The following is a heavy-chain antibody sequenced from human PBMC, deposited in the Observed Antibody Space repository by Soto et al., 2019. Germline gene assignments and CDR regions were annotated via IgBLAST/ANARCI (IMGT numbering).Heavy chain of an antibody. V-gene: IGHV1-2*04. Sequence: ASVKVSCKDSGYTFTGYYMRWVRQAPGQGLEWMGWINPNSGGTNYAQKFQGWVTMTRDTSISTAYMELSRLRSDDTAVYYCARMALELVYYGMDVWGQGTTVTVSS. CDR2: INPNSGGT. CDR3: ARMALELVYYGMDV. D-gene: IGHD1-7*01. J-gene: IGHJ6*02. CDR1: GYTFTGYY.